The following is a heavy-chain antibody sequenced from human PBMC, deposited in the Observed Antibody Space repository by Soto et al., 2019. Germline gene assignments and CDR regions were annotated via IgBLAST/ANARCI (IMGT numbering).Heavy chain of an antibody. J-gene: IGHJ6*02. D-gene: IGHD2-2*01. CDR2: INAGNGNT. CDR1: GYTFTSYA. CDR3: ARDEPIVVVPAAPRDYYYYGMDV. V-gene: IGHV1-3*01. Sequence: QVQLVQSGAEVKKPGASVKVSCKASGYTFTSYAMHWVRQAPGQRLEWMGWINAGNGNTKYSQKFQGRVTITRDTSASTAYMELSSLGSEDTAVYYCARDEPIVVVPAAPRDYYYYGMDVWGQGTTVTVSS.